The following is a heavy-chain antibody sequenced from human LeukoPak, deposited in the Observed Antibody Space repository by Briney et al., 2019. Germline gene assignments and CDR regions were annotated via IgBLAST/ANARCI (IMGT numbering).Heavy chain of an antibody. V-gene: IGHV1-69*13. D-gene: IGHD2-2*01. CDR1: GGTFSSYA. J-gene: IGHJ4*02. CDR2: IIPIFGTA. CDR3: ATVGIVVVPAATGYYFDC. Sequence: ASVKVSCKASGGTFSSYAISWVRQAPGQGLEWMGGIIPIFGTANYAQKFQGRVTITADESTSTAYMELSSLRSEDTAVYYCATVGIVVVPAATGYYFDCWGQGTLVTVSS.